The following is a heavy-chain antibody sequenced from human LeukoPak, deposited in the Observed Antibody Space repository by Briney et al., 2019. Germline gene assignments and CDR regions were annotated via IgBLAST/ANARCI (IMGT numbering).Heavy chain of an antibody. Sequence: GGSLRLSCAASGFTFSSYAMSWVRQAPGKGLEWVSAISGSGGSTYYADSVKGRFTISRDNSKNTLYLQMNSLRAEDTAVYYCATDFNSRAGVARNAFDIWGQGTMVTVSS. CDR3: ATDFNSRAGVARNAFDI. J-gene: IGHJ3*02. CDR1: GFTFSSYA. V-gene: IGHV3-23*01. CDR2: ISGSGGST. D-gene: IGHD2-8*01.